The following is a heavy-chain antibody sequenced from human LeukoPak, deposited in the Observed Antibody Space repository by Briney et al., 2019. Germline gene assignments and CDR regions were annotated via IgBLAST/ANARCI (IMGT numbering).Heavy chain of an antibody. Sequence: SETLSLTCTVSGGSISSYYWSWIRQPPGKGLEWIGYIYYSGSTYYNPSLKSRVTISVDTSKNQFSLKLSSVTAADTAVYYCARADYYGSGSYFYWGQGTLVTVSS. CDR2: IYYSGST. V-gene: IGHV4-59*08. J-gene: IGHJ4*02. CDR1: GGSISSYY. CDR3: ARADYYGSGSYFY. D-gene: IGHD3-10*01.